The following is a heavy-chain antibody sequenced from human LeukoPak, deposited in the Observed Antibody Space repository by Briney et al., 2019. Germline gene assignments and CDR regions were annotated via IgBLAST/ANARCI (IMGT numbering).Heavy chain of an antibody. J-gene: IGHJ4*02. CDR1: GFTSSDYG. D-gene: IGHD4-23*01. V-gene: IGHV3-30*02. CDR2: IRFDGSNK. CDR3: AKVNSFWFDY. Sequence: GGSLRLSCVASGFTSSDYGIHWVRRAPGRGLEWVAFIRFDGSNKYYPDSVQGRFTISRDNSKNTVYLQMNSLTPEDTAFYYCAKVNSFWFDYWGQGTLVTVSS.